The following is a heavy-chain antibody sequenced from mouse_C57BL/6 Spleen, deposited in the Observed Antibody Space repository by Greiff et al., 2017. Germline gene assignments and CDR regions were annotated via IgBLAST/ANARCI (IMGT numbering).Heavy chain of an antibody. Sequence: QVQLQQSGPELVKPGASVKISCKASGYAFSSSWMNWVKQRPGKGLEWIGRIYPGDGDTNYNGKFKGKATLTADKSSSTAYMQLSSLTSEDSAVYFGASEGYDYGGLSWFAFWGQGTLVTVSA. J-gene: IGHJ3*01. CDR3: ASEGYDYGGLSWFAF. V-gene: IGHV1-82*01. D-gene: IGHD2-4*01. CDR2: IYPGDGDT. CDR1: GYAFSSSW.